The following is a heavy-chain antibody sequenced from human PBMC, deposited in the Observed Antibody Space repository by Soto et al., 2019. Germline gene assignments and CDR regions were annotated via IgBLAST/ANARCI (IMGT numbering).Heavy chain of an antibody. J-gene: IGHJ4*02. CDR3: ARDRGNSCYDLYDY. Sequence: EVQLVESGGGLVQPGGSLRLSCAASGFTFSNYWMSWVRQAPGKGLEWVANIKQDESEKYYVDSVKGRFTISRDNAENSRYLQMNSLRAEDTAVYYCARDRGNSCYDLYDYWGQGTLVTVSS. CDR1: GFTFSNYW. CDR2: IKQDESEK. V-gene: IGHV3-7*01. D-gene: IGHD5-12*01.